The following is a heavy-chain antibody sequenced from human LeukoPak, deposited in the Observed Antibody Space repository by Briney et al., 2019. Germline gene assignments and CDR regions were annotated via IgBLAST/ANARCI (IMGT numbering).Heavy chain of an antibody. CDR3: ARAGSDFDDY. CDR1: GVIVRSNY. Sequence: GGSLRLSCVGSGVIVRSNYMTWVRQAPGKGLEWVSILYHGGSTYYADSVKGRFSISRDTSKNTLYLQMNSLRAEDTAVYYCARAGSDFDDYWGQGTLVTVSS. CDR2: LYHGGST. D-gene: IGHD3-9*01. V-gene: IGHV3-66*01. J-gene: IGHJ4*02.